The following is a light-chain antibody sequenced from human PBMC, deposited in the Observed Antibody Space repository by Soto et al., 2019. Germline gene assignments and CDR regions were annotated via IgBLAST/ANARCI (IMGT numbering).Light chain of an antibody. Sequence: IQLTQSPSSLSASVGDRVTITCRASQSIRSYLNWYQQKPGKAPKLLISRSSSLHSGVPSRFSGSGSGTDFTLTISSLQPEDFAAYYCQHSYNAPWTFGQGTKVDIK. J-gene: IGKJ1*01. CDR3: QHSYNAPWT. V-gene: IGKV1-39*01. CDR2: RSS. CDR1: QSIRSY.